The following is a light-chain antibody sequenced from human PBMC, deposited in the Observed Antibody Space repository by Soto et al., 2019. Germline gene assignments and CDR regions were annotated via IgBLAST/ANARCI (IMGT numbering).Light chain of an antibody. J-gene: IGLJ3*02. CDR2: SDN. V-gene: IGLV1-44*01. Sequence: QSVLTQPPSASGTPGQRVAIYCSGSSSNIGSNSVSWYQQPPGTAPKLLIYSDNQRPSGVPDRFSGSKSGTSSSLAISGLQLEDEADYYCATWDDSLNGQGVFGGGTQLTVL. CDR1: SSNIGSNS. CDR3: ATWDDSLNGQGV.